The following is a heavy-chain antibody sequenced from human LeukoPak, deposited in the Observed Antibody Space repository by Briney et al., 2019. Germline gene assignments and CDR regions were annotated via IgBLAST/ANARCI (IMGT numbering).Heavy chain of an antibody. CDR2: ISWNSGSI. J-gene: IGHJ4*02. Sequence: GGSLRLSCAASGFTFADYAMHWVRQAPGKGLEWVSGISWNSGSIGYADSVKGRFTISRDNAKNSLYLQMNSLRAEDTALYYCAKDIGWELLGSFDYWGQGTLVTVSS. V-gene: IGHV3-9*01. CDR3: AKDIGWELLGSFDY. CDR1: GFTFADYA. D-gene: IGHD1-26*01.